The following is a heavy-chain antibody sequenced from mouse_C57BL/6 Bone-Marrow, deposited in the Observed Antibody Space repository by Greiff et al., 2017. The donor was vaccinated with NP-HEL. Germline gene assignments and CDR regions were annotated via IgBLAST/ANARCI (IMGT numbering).Heavy chain of an antibody. Sequence: QVQLQQSGAELVKPGASVKLSCKASGYTFTSYWMQWVKQRPGQGLEWIGEIDPSDSYTNYNQKFKGKATLTGDTSSSTAYMQLSSLTSYDSAVYYCARDWVDFDYWGQGTTLTVSS. CDR3: ARDWVDFDY. J-gene: IGHJ2*01. CDR1: GYTFTSYW. V-gene: IGHV1-50*01. D-gene: IGHD4-1*01. CDR2: IDPSDSYT.